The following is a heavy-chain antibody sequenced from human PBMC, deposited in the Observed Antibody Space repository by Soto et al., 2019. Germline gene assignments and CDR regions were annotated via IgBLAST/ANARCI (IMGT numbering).Heavy chain of an antibody. CDR3: ARDLGIKMIPTSPPDY. J-gene: IGHJ4*02. D-gene: IGHD1-26*01. Sequence: GGSLRLSCAASGFTFSSYSMNWVRQAPGKGLEWVSYISSSSSTIYYADSVKGRFTISRDNAKNSLYLQMNSLRDEDTAVYYCARDLGIKMIPTSPPDYWGQGTLVTVSS. CDR2: ISSSSSTI. V-gene: IGHV3-48*02. CDR1: GFTFSSYS.